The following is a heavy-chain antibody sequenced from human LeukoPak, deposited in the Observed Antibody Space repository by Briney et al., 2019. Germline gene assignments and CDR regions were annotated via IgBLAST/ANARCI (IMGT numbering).Heavy chain of an antibody. J-gene: IGHJ4*02. V-gene: IGHV3-30-3*01. Sequence: GGSLRLSCAASGFTFSSYAMHWVRQAPGKGLEGVAVISYDGSNKYYADSVKGRFTISRDNSKNTLYLQMNSLRAEDTAVYYCARGARAPDTAMVRVDYWGQGTLVTVSS. CDR3: ARGARAPDTAMVRVDY. CDR2: ISYDGSNK. CDR1: GFTFSSYA. D-gene: IGHD5-18*01.